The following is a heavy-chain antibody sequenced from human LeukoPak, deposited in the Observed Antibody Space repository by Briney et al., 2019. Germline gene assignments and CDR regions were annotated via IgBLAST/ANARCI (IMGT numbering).Heavy chain of an antibody. J-gene: IGHJ4*02. CDR2: ITSDGTNM. V-gene: IGHV3-48*03. CDR1: GFTFSSYE. D-gene: IGHD3-16*01. CDR3: ARGGGGERFDF. Sequence: GGSLRLSCAASGFTFSSYEMNWVRQAPGKGLEWVSYITSDGTNMHYADSVKGRFTFSRDNAKNSLYLQMNSLRAEETAIYYWARGGGGERFDFWGQGTLVTVSS.